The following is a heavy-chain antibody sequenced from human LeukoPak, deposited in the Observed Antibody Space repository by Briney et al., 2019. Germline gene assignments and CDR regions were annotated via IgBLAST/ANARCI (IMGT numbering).Heavy chain of an antibody. V-gene: IGHV4-34*01. Sequence: SETLSLTCAVYGGSFSGYYWSWIRQPPGKGLEWIGEINHSGSTNYNPSLKSRVTITVDTSKNQFSLNLNSVTAADTAVYYCARRPPSYSDNSGTYYLGGFDYWGQGTLVTVSS. CDR3: ARRPPSYSDNSGTYYLGGFDY. D-gene: IGHD3-10*01. J-gene: IGHJ4*02. CDR1: GGSFSGYY. CDR2: INHSGST.